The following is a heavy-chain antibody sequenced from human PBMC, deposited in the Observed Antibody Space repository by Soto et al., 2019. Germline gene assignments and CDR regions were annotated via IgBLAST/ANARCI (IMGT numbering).Heavy chain of an antibody. CDR3: ACIFSGGYSYGFYYHGMDV. J-gene: IGHJ6*02. CDR1: GGYISSSSYY. V-gene: IGHV4-39*01. D-gene: IGHD5-18*01. Sequence: SETLSLTCTVSGGYISSSSYYWGWIRQPPGKGLEWIGSIYYSGSTYYNPSLKSRVTISVDTSKNQLSLKLSSVTAADTAVYYCACIFSGGYSYGFYYHGMDVWGPGTTVTVSS. CDR2: IYYSGST.